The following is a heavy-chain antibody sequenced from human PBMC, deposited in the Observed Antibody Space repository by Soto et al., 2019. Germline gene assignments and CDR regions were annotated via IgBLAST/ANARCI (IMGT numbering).Heavy chain of an antibody. CDR3: ARKGEAASAPWDY. V-gene: IGHV4-59*01. Sequence: PSETLSLTCTVSGGSISSDYWSWIRQPPGKGLEWIGSINYSGSTNYNPSLKSRVTTSVDTSKNQFSLKVSSVTAADTAVYYCARKGEAASAPWDYWGQGTLVTVSS. D-gene: IGHD6-13*01. CDR1: GGSISSDY. CDR2: INYSGST. J-gene: IGHJ4*02.